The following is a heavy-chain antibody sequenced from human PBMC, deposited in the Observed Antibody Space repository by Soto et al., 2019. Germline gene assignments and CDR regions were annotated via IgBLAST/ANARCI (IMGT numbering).Heavy chain of an antibody. V-gene: IGHV4-59*08. CDR2: IYYSGST. Sequence: QVQLQESGPGLVKPSETLSLTCTVSGGSISSYYWGWIRQPPGQGLEWIGYIYYSGSTNYNPSLKRRVIISGDTAKNQFSLKLSSVTAAGTAVYYCARNSYDILTGYYYWFDHWGQGTLVTVSS. CDR1: GGSISSYY. CDR3: ARNSYDILTGYYYWFDH. D-gene: IGHD3-9*01. J-gene: IGHJ5*02.